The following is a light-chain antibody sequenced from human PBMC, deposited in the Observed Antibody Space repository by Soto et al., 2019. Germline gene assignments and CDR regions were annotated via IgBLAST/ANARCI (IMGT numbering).Light chain of an antibody. CDR3: SSYTSSSTFVV. Sequence: QSVLTQPPSVSGSPGQSVTISCTGTSSDVGSYNRVSWYQQPPGTAPKLMIYEVSNRPSGVPDRFSGSKSGNTASLTISGLQAEDEADYYCSSYTSSSTFVVFGGGTK. CDR1: SSDVGSYNR. CDR2: EVS. J-gene: IGLJ2*01. V-gene: IGLV2-18*02.